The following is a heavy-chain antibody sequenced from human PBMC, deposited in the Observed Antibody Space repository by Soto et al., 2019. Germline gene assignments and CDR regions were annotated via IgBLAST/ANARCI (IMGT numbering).Heavy chain of an antibody. CDR2: IYSGGST. J-gene: IGHJ4*02. V-gene: IGHV3-66*01. D-gene: IGHD3-22*01. CDR3: ARGPPVYRSGYYSDY. CDR1: RFSVVSNY. Sequence: PGGSLSLSCATLRFSVVSNYMRWVYQAPGKGLEWVSVIYSGGSTYYADSVKGRFTISRDNSKNTLYLQMNSLRAEDTAVYYCARGPPVYRSGYYSDYWGQGP.